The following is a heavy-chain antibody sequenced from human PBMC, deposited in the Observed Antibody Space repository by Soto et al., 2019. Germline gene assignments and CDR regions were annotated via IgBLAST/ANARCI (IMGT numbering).Heavy chain of an antibody. Sequence: PGESLKISCQGSGYRFTSYWISWVRQLPGKGLEWMGRIDPSDSYTNYSPSFQGHVTISADKSISTAYLQWSSLKASDTAMYYCARHRGNYGDDQYYYYGMDVWGQGTTVTVSS. CDR2: IDPSDSYT. CDR1: GYRFTSYW. J-gene: IGHJ6*02. V-gene: IGHV5-10-1*01. CDR3: ARHRGNYGDDQYYYYGMDV. D-gene: IGHD4-17*01.